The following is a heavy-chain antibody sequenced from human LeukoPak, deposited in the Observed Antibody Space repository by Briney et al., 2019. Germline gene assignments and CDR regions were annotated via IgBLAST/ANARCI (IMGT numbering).Heavy chain of an antibody. CDR1: GGSVSSGSYY. Sequence: PSETLSLTCTVSGGSVSSGSYYWSWIRQPPGKGLEWIGYIYYSGSTNYNPSLTSRITTSVDTSKNQVSLKLSSVTAADTALYYCARGQRWYALFEFWGQGALVTVSP. CDR2: IYYSGST. V-gene: IGHV4-61*01. J-gene: IGHJ4*02. D-gene: IGHD2-15*01. CDR3: ARGQRWYALFEF.